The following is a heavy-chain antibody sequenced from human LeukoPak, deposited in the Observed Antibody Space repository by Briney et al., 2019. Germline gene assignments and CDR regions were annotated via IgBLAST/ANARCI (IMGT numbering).Heavy chain of an antibody. D-gene: IGHD3/OR15-3a*01. J-gene: IGHJ4*02. CDR1: GFTFDDYA. CDR3: AKDSSDGLDHYFDY. Sequence: GGSLRLSCAASGFTFDDYAMHWVRQALGKGLEWVSGISWNSGSIGYADSVKGRFTISRDNAKNSLYLQMNSLRAEDMALYYCAKDSSDGLDHYFDYWGQGTLVTVSS. V-gene: IGHV3-9*03. CDR2: ISWNSGSI.